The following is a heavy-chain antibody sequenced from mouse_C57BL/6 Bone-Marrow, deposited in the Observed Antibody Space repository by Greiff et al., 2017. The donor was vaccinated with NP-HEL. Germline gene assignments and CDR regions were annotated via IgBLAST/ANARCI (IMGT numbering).Heavy chain of an antibody. CDR3: ARSLQAWFAY. CDR1: GYTFTSYG. CDR2: IYPRSGNT. J-gene: IGHJ3*01. V-gene: IGHV1-81*01. Sequence: QVQLKQSEAELARPGASVKLSCKASGYTFTSYGISWVKQRTGQGLEWIGEIYPRSGNTYYNEKFKGKATLTADKSSSTAYMELRSLTSEDSAVYFCARSLQAWFAYWGQGTLVTVSA.